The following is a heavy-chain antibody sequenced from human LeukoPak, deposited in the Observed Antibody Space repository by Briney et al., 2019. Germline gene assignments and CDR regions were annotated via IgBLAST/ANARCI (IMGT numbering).Heavy chain of an antibody. Sequence: PGGSLRPSCAVSGFTVSSNDMSWVRQAPGKGLEWVSVMHSGGTTYYADSVKGRFTISRDNSKNTLYFQMNSLRAEDTAVYYCARGYRGYDPFDYWGQGTLVTVSS. V-gene: IGHV3-53*01. CDR1: GFTVSSND. J-gene: IGHJ4*02. CDR2: MHSGGTT. D-gene: IGHD5-12*01. CDR3: ARGYRGYDPFDY.